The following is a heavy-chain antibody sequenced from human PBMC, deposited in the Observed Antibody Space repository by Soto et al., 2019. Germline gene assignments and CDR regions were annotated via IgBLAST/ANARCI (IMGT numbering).Heavy chain of an antibody. V-gene: IGHV1-46*03. D-gene: IGHD2-2*01. J-gene: IGHJ3*02. CDR1: GYTFTSYY. CDR3: ARGGVVPAAMFDAFDI. CDR2: INPSGGST. Sequence: QVQLVQSGAEVKKPGASVKVSCKASGYTFTSYYMHWVRQAPGQGLEWMGIINPSGGSTSYAQKFQGRVTMTRDTSTSTVYMELSSLRSEDTAVYYCARGGVVPAAMFDAFDIWGQGTMVTVSS.